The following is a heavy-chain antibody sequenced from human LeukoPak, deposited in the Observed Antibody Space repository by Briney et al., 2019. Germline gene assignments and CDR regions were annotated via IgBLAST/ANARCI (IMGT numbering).Heavy chain of an antibody. Sequence: ASVKVSCKASGYTFSNYGISWVRQAPGQGLEWMGWISAYNGNTNYAQKLQGRVTMTTDTSTSTAYMELRSLRSDDTAVYYCARDWENCSGGSCYAAYNWFDPWGRGTLVTVSS. D-gene: IGHD2-15*01. J-gene: IGHJ5*02. CDR1: GYTFSNYG. CDR3: ARDWENCSGGSCYAAYNWFDP. V-gene: IGHV1-18*01. CDR2: ISAYNGNT.